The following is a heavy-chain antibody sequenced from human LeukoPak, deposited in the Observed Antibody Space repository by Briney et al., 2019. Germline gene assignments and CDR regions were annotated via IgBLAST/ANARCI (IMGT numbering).Heavy chain of an antibody. D-gene: IGHD2-2*01. CDR3: ASSTVWRDAFDI. CDR1: VYTFTRYY. Sequence: ASVKASCKASVYTFTRYYMHSVRQAPGHGLKWMGWINTTSGVKNYAQKLQGRVTMTRDTSIRTAYMELSRLRSADTALYYCASSTVWRDAFDIWVQGTMVSVSS. V-gene: IGHV1-2*02. J-gene: IGHJ3*02. CDR2: INTTSGVK.